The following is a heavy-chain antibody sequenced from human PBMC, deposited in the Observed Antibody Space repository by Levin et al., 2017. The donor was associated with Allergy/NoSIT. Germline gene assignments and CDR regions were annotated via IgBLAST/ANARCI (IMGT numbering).Heavy chain of an antibody. Sequence: GGSLRLSCEASGFTFSSYRMIWVRQAPGKGLESTSYISRGGVTEYYADSVKGRFTVSRDNAKNSLFLQMNSLRDEDTAVYFCARDRGDNYLFDYWGQGTLVTVSS. J-gene: IGHJ4*02. CDR3: ARDRGDNYLFDY. D-gene: IGHD4-11*01. CDR1: GFTFSSYR. V-gene: IGHV3-48*02. CDR2: ISRGGVTE.